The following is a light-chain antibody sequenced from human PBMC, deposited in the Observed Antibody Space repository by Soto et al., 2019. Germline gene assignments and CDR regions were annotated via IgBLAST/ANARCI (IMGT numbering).Light chain of an antibody. J-gene: IGKJ1*01. CDR1: QRVSSGY. V-gene: IGKV3-20*01. CDR3: EQYASSPPWT. Sequence: EIVLTQSPGTLSLSPGERATLSCRASQRVSSGYLGWYQQRPGQAPRLPLYGASNRAAGIPHRFSGRGSETDFTLTISRPEPEDFAVYYCEQYASSPPWTFGKATKVELK. CDR2: GAS.